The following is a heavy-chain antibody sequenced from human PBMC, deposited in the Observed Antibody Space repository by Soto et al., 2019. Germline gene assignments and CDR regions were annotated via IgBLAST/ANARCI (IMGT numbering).Heavy chain of an antibody. J-gene: IGHJ6*02. V-gene: IGHV4-61*03. D-gene: IGHD7-27*01. CDR3: AREWGLLPYYVMNV. CDR1: GDSVTSGSYY. Sequence: SETLSLTCIVSGDSVTSGSYYWTWLRQPPGKGLEWIGYISYTGRTKYNPSLQSRVTISVDTSKNDSSLNLSSVTAADTAVYFCAREWGLLPYYVMNVWGHGTAVTVSS. CDR2: ISYTGRT.